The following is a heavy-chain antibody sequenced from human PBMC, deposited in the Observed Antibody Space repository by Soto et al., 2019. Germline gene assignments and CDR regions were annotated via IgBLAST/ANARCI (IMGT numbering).Heavy chain of an antibody. CDR3: TRGIVSEQERQYYYYYYMDV. CDR2: IKQDGSEK. J-gene: IGHJ6*03. CDR1: GCTFSSYW. Sequence: GGSLRLSCAASGCTFSSYWMSWVSQAPGKGLEWVANIKQDGSEKYYVDSVKGRFTISRDNAKNSLYLQMNSLRAKDTAVYYCTRGIVSEQERQYYYYYYMDVWGKGTTVTVSS. V-gene: IGHV3-7*01. D-gene: IGHD1-1*01.